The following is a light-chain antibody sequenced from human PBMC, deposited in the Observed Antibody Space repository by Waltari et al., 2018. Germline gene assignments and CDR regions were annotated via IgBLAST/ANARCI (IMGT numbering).Light chain of an antibody. CDR2: DVN. Sequence: QSALTQPASVSGSPGQPLTISCTGTSSDVGGYNYVSWYQHHPGKAPKLMIYDVNKRPSGVSNRVSGSKYGNTASLTISGLHAEDEADYYCCSYSSSSSLYVFGTGTKVTVL. J-gene: IGLJ1*01. CDR3: CSYSSSSSLYV. CDR1: SSDVGGYNY. V-gene: IGLV2-14*03.